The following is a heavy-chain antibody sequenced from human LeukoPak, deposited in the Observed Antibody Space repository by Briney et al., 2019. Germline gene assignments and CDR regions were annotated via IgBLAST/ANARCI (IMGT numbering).Heavy chain of an antibody. CDR1: GFTFSSYS. Sequence: GGSLRLSCAASGFTFSSYSMNWVRQAPGKGLEWVSSISSSSSYIYYADSVKGRFTISRDNSKNTLYLQMNSLRAEDTAVYYCAKSPNTFTVTGVDYWGQGTLVTVSS. CDR3: AKSPNTFTVTGVDY. V-gene: IGHV3-21*04. D-gene: IGHD4-17*01. J-gene: IGHJ4*02. CDR2: ISSSSSYI.